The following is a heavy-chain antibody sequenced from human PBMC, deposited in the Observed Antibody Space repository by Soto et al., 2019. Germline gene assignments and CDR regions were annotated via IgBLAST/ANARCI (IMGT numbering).Heavy chain of an antibody. CDR1: VGSFSGYY. D-gene: IGHD2-21*01. Sequence: QVQLQQWGAGLLKPSETLSLTCAVYVGSFSGYYWSWIRQPPGKGLEWIGEINHNGSTNYNPSLKSRVTISVDTSHNQFSLKLSSVTAADTAVYYCARMAVVIAIRYFDLWGRGTLVTVSS. CDR2: INHNGST. J-gene: IGHJ2*01. V-gene: IGHV4-34*01. CDR3: ARMAVVIAIRYFDL.